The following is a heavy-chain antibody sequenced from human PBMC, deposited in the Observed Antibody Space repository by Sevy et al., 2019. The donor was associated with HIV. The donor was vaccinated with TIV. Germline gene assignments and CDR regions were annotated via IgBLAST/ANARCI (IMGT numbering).Heavy chain of an antibody. Sequence: GGSLRLSCTASGFSFSSYMMNWVRQAPGKGLEWVASISYSRNYIYYADSLKGRFTISRDNAKNSLFLQMNSLRAEDTAVYYCARPYGSGSWEAFDFWGQGTMVTVSS. D-gene: IGHD3-10*01. J-gene: IGHJ3*01. CDR3: ARPYGSGSWEAFDF. V-gene: IGHV3-21*01. CDR1: GFSFSSYM. CDR2: ISYSRNYI.